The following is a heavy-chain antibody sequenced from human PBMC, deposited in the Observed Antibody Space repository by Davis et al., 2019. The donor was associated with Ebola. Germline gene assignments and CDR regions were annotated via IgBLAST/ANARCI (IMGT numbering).Heavy chain of an antibody. V-gene: IGHV5-51*01. D-gene: IGHD1-26*01. J-gene: IGHJ4*02. CDR3: ARLYGTYWGH. CDR2: IYPGDSDT. Sequence: GESLKIPCKGAGYTFTNYWIGWVRQMPGRGLEWMGIIYPGDSDTRYSPSFQGQVTISADKSISTAYLQWSSLEASDTAMYYCARLYGTYWGHWGQGTLVTVSS. CDR1: GYTFTNYW.